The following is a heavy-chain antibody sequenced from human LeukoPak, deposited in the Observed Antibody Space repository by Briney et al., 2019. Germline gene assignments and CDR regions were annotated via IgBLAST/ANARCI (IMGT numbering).Heavy chain of an antibody. J-gene: IGHJ6*04. CDR2: IYYSGST. Sequence: SETLSLTCTVSGGSISSSSYYWGWIRQPPGKGLEWIGSIYYSGSTYYNPSLKSRVTISVDTSKNQFSLKLSSVTAADTAVYYCAREVKINYDFWSGYYFPDVWGKGTTVTVSS. CDR1: GGSISSSSYY. CDR3: AREVKINYDFWSGYYFPDV. V-gene: IGHV4-39*07. D-gene: IGHD3-3*01.